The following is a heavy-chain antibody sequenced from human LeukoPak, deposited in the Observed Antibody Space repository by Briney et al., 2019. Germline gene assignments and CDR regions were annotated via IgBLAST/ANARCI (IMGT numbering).Heavy chain of an antibody. V-gene: IGHV3-33*05. J-gene: IGHJ6*04. CDR3: AKQLPDV. CDR1: GFNFNNFG. D-gene: IGHD6-6*01. CDR2: VSYDGSQK. Sequence: GRSLRLSCAASGFNFNNFGMHWVRQAPGKGLEWVATVSYDGSQKYYADSLKGRFTISKDNSKDTLYLQMNSLRAEDTAVYYCAKQLPDVWGKGTTVTVSS.